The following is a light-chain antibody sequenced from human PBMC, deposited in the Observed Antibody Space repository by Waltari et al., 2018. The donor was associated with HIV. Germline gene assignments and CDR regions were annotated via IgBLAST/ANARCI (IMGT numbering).Light chain of an antibody. V-gene: IGLV3-1*01. CDR2: QHN. J-gene: IGLJ2*01. Sequence: SYELTQPLSVTVSPGQTASITWSGDHLGDKYISWYQQKPGQSPGLGIYQHNKRPSGIPERFSGSNSGNTATLTISGTQAMDEADYYCQAWDGSTAIFGGRTKLTVL. CDR3: QAWDGSTAI. CDR1: HLGDKY.